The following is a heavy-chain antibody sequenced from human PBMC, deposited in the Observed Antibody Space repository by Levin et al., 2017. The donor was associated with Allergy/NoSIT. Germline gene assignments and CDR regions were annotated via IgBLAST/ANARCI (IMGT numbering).Heavy chain of an antibody. D-gene: IGHD3-3*01. Sequence: GESLKISCAASGFTFSSYDMHWVRQATGKGLEWVSAIGTAGDTYYPGPVKGRFTISRENAKNSLYLQMNSLRAGDTAVYYCARGGSSRAIFGVAHWFDPWGQGTLVTVSS. CDR2: IGTAGDT. CDR1: GFTFSSYD. CDR3: ARGGSSRAIFGVAHWFDP. J-gene: IGHJ5*02. V-gene: IGHV3-13*01.